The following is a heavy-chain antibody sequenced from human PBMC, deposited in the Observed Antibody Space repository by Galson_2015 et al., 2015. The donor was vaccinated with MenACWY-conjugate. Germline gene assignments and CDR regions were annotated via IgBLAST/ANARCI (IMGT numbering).Heavy chain of an antibody. J-gene: IGHJ6*02. CDR1: GFTFSSYG. D-gene: IGHD6-13*01. Sequence: SLRLSCAASGFTFSSYGMHWVRQAPGKGLEWVAVISYDGSNKYYADSVKGRFTISRDNSKNTLYLQMNSLRAEDTAVYYCARIAAADKHGYYGMDVWGQGTTVTVSS. V-gene: IGHV3-30*03. CDR2: ISYDGSNK. CDR3: ARIAAADKHGYYGMDV.